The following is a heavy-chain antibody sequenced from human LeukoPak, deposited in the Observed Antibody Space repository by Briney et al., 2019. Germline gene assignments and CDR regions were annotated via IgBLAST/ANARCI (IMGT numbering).Heavy chain of an antibody. CDR1: GFTFSSYA. V-gene: IGHV3-23*01. CDR2: ISGSGGST. Sequence: GGSLRLSCAASGFTFSSYAISWVRQAPGKGLEWVSAISGSGGSTYYADSVEGRFTISRDNSKNTLYLQMNSLRAEDTAVYYCAKGGYSSHFDYWGQGTMVTVSS. D-gene: IGHD6-13*01. CDR3: AKGGYSSHFDY. J-gene: IGHJ4*02.